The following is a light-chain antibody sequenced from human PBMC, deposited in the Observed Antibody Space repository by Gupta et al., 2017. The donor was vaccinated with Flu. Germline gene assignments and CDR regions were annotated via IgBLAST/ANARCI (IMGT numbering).Light chain of an antibody. V-gene: IGKV1-27*01. Sequence: RVTITCRASQGISNYLAWYQQKPGKVPKLLIYAASTLQSGVPSRFSGSGSGTDFTLTISSLQPEDVATYYCQKYNSAPPGLTFGGGTKVEIK. J-gene: IGKJ4*01. CDR2: AAS. CDR3: QKYNSAPPGLT. CDR1: QGISNY.